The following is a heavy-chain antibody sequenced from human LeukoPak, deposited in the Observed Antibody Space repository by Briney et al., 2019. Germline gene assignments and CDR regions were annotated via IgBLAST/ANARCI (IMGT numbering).Heavy chain of an antibody. Sequence: ASVKVSRKASGGTFSSYAISWVRQAPGQGLEWMGGIIPIFGTANYAQKFQGRVTITTDESTSTAYMELSSLRSEDTAVYYCARAPAAMGSWWFDPWGQGTLVTVSS. D-gene: IGHD2-2*01. CDR2: IIPIFGTA. CDR3: ARAPAAMGSWWFDP. V-gene: IGHV1-69*05. CDR1: GGTFSSYA. J-gene: IGHJ5*02.